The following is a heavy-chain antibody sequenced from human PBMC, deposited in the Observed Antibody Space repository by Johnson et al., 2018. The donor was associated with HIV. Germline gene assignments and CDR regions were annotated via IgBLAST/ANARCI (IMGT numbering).Heavy chain of an antibody. CDR1: GFNFDDYA. D-gene: IGHD6-13*01. V-gene: IGHV3-9*01. J-gene: IGHJ3*02. CDR3: AKDIGCSAAAQGAFDI. Sequence: DVQLVESGGGLVQPGRSLRLSCAASGFNFDDYAMHWVRQAPGKGLEWVSGISWNSGSIGYADSVRGRFTISRDNAKNSLYLQMNSLRAEDTALYYCAKDIGCSAAAQGAFDIWGQGTMVTVSS. CDR2: ISWNSGSI.